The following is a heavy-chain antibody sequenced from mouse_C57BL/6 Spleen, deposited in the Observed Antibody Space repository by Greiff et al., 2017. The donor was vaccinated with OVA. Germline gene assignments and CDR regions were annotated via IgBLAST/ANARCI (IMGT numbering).Heavy chain of an antibody. J-gene: IGHJ2*01. CDR2: IDPEDGDT. CDR1: GFNIKDYY. V-gene: IGHV14-2*01. CDR3: TFYGNGGVLDY. Sequence: EVQLQQSGAELVKPGASVKLSCTASGFNIKDYYMHWVKQRPEQGLEWIGRIDPEDGDTKYAPKFQGKATITADPSSNTAYLPLSSLTSEDTAVYYCTFYGNGGVLDYWGQGTTLTVSS. D-gene: IGHD2-10*01.